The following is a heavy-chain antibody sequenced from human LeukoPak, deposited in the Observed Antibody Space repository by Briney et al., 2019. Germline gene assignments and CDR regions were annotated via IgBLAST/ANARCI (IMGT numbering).Heavy chain of an antibody. V-gene: IGHV1-69*13. CDR3: ASGPTDTSGPIAGYFDY. CDR1: GGTFSNYG. D-gene: IGHD3-22*01. CDR2: IIPIFGTA. J-gene: IGHJ4*02. Sequence: GASVKVSCKASGGTFSNYGFSWVRQAPGQGLQWMGGIIPIFGTATYAQNFQDRVSITSDESTSTAYMELSSLRSEGTAFYYCASGPTDTSGPIAGYFDYWGQGTLVTVSS.